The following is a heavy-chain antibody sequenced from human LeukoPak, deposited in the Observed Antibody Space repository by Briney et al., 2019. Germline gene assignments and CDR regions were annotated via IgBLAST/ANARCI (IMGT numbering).Heavy chain of an antibody. V-gene: IGHV1-18*04. CDR1: GYTFTGYY. CDR2: ISTYNGNT. CDR3: ARDHVSYYLDP. J-gene: IGHJ5*02. D-gene: IGHD1-26*01. Sequence: ASVKVSCKASGYTFTGYYMHWVRQAPGQGLEWMGWISTYNGNTNYAQKLQDRVTMTTDTSTSTAYMELRSLRSDGTAVYFCARDHVSYYLDPWGQGTLVTVSS.